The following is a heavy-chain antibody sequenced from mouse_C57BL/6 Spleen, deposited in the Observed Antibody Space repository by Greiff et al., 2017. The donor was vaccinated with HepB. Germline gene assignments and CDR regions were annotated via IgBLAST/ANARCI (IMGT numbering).Heavy chain of an antibody. D-gene: IGHD2-4*01. V-gene: IGHV1-69*01. CDR2: IYPSDSYT. J-gene: IGHJ2*01. CDR3: ARGGIYYDYDEDYFDY. CDR1: GYTFTSYW. Sequence: QVQLQQPGAELVMPGASVKLSCKASGYTFTSYWMHWVKQRPGQGLEWIGEIYPSDSYTNYNQKFKGKSTLTVDKSSSTAYMQLSSLTSEDSAVYYCARGGIYYDYDEDYFDYWGQGTTLTVSS.